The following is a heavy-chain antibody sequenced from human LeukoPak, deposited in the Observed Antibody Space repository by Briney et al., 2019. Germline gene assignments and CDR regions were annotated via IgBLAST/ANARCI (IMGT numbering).Heavy chain of an antibody. CDR3: TAGTGRSDFDY. J-gene: IGHJ4*02. D-gene: IGHD3/OR15-3a*01. V-gene: IGHV3-15*01. Sequence: PGGSLRLSCAASGLTFSSYWMSWVRQAPGRGLEWVGRIKRKGDDGTIDYAAPVKGRLSISRDDSKNTLYLQMNSLKSEDTAVYYCTAGTGRSDFDYWGQGTLVTVSS. CDR2: IKRKGDDGTI. CDR1: GLTFSSYW.